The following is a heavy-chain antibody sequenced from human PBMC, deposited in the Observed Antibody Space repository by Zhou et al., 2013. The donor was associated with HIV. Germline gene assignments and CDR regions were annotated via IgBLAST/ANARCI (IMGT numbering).Heavy chain of an antibody. J-gene: IGHJ4*02. CDR1: GGTFSSYA. V-gene: IGHV1-69*05. CDR3: ARSYHLEYSSSSRGYYFDY. Sequence: QVQLVQSGAEVKKPGSSVKVSCKASGGTFSSYAISWVRQAPGQGLEWMGGIIPIFGTANYAQKFQGRVTITTDESTSTAYMELSSLRSEDTAVYYCARSYHLEYSSSSRGYYFDYWGQGTLVTVSS. CDR2: IIPIFGTA. D-gene: IGHD6-6*01.